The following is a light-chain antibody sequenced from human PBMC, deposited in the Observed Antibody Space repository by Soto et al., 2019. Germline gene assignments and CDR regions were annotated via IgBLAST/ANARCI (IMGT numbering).Light chain of an antibody. CDR2: EVG. CDR1: SRDVGAYKL. J-gene: IGLJ1*01. CDR3: GSYAGGSRV. V-gene: IGLV2-23*02. Sequence: ALTQPASVSGSPGQSITISCTGTSRDVGAYKLVSWYQQHPGKAPKLIIYEVGERPSGASNRFSGSKSGNTASLTISGLQAEDEAYYYCGSYAGGSRVFGTGTKLTVL.